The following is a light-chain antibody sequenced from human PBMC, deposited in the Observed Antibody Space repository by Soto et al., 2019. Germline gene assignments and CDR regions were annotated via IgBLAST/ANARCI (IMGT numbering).Light chain of an antibody. Sequence: QSALTQPASVSGSPGQSITISCTGTSSDVGKYSYVSWYQQHPAKAPKLMIFVVSNRPSGVSNRFSGSKSGNTASLTISGLQAEDEADYYCSSYTGSSINTVVFGGGTKLTVL. CDR3: SSYTGSSINTVV. V-gene: IGLV2-14*01. CDR2: VVS. J-gene: IGLJ2*01. CDR1: SSDVGKYSY.